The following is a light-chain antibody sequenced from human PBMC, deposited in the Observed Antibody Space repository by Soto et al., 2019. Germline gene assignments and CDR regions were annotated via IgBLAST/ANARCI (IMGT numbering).Light chain of an antibody. V-gene: IGKV1-39*01. J-gene: IGKJ2*01. Sequence: DIQMTQSPSSLSASVGDRVTITCRASQNIRTSLNWYQQRPGKAPQLLIYAASSLQSGVSSRFSGSGSGTNFTLTVISLQHEDFAIYYCQQSSFTGYTFGQGTKLDMK. CDR3: QQSSFTGYT. CDR2: AAS. CDR1: QNIRTS.